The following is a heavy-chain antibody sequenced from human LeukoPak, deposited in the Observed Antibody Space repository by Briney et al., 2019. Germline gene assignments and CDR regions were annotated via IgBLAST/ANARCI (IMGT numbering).Heavy chain of an antibody. CDR1: GYTFTSYF. J-gene: IGHJ5*02. CDR3: ARDRITDCSTTSCTIANWFDP. Sequence: ASVKVSCKASGYTFTSYFLHWVRQAPGQGLEWMGIVRPRGGSPDYAQKFQGRVTMTRDTSIDTAYMELSRLTSDDTAVYYCARDRITDCSTTSCTIANWFDPWGQGTLVTVSS. D-gene: IGHD2-2*01. V-gene: IGHV1-2*02. CDR2: VRPRGGSP.